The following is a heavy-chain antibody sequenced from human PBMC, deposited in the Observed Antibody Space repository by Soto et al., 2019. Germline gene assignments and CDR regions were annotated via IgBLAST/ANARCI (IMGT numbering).Heavy chain of an antibody. CDR2: ISYSGST. CDR1: GGSINSGNHY. Sequence: SETLSLTCTVSGGSINSGNHYWNWIRQHPGKGLEWIGYISYSGSTSYNPSLRSRVTISVDTSKNQFSLKLSSVTAADTAVFYCARLSITSNGGWSDPWGQGTRVTVSS. D-gene: IGHD1-20*01. V-gene: IGHV4-31*03. J-gene: IGHJ5*02. CDR3: ARLSITSNGGWSDP.